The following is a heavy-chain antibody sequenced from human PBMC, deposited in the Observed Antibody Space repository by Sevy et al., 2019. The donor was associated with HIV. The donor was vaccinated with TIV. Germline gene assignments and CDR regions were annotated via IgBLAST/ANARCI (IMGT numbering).Heavy chain of an antibody. J-gene: IGHJ4*02. Sequence: GGSLRLSCAASGFTFSSYAMSWVRQAPGKGLEWVSAISGSGGSTYYADSVKGRFTISRDNSKNTLYLQMNSLRAVDTAVYYCAKGGKGIVVVVAAYEYWGQGTLVTVSS. CDR2: ISGSGGST. CDR3: AKGGKGIVVVVAAYEY. D-gene: IGHD2-15*01. V-gene: IGHV3-23*01. CDR1: GFTFSSYA.